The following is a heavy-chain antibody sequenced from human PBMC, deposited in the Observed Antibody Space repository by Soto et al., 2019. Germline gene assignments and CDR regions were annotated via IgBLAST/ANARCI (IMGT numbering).Heavy chain of an antibody. D-gene: IGHD5-12*01. Sequence: SETLSLTCTVSGGSISSYYWSWIRQPPGKGLEWIGYIYYSGSTNYNPSLKSRVTISVDTSKNQFSLKLSSVTAADAAVYYCARARWLQFSDYYGMDVWGQGTTVTVSS. J-gene: IGHJ6*02. CDR3: ARARWLQFSDYYGMDV. CDR1: GGSISSYY. V-gene: IGHV4-59*01. CDR2: IYYSGST.